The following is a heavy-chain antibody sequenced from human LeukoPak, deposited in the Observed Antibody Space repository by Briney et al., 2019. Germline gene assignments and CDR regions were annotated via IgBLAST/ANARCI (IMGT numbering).Heavy chain of an antibody. CDR2: INPTRGGT. CDR1: GYTFTGYY. J-gene: IGHJ4*02. CDR3: ARDPSRYDFDY. D-gene: IGHD5-12*01. Sequence: ASVTVSCKAYGYTFTGYYMHWVRQAPGQGLEWMGRINPTRGGTKYAQKFQGRVTMTRDTSISTAYMELSRLRSDDTAVYYCARDPSRYDFDYWGQGTLVTVSS. V-gene: IGHV1-2*06.